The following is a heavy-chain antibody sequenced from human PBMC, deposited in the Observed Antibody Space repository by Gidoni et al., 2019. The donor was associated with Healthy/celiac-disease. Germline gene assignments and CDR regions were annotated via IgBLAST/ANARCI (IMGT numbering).Heavy chain of an antibody. V-gene: IGHV3-11*05. CDR3: ARIRGRHYASGFDP. Sequence: QVQLVESGGGLVKPGGSLRLSGAAYGCTCSDYDMSWIRQAPGKWLECVSSISSSSSYTNYADSVKGRFTISRDNAKTSLYLQMNSLRAEDTAVYYCARIRGRHYASGFDPWGQGTLVTVSS. CDR1: GCTCSDYD. CDR2: ISSSSSYT. J-gene: IGHJ5*02. D-gene: IGHD3-10*01.